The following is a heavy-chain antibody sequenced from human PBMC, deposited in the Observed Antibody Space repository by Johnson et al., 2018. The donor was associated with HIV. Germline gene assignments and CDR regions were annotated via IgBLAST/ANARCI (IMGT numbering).Heavy chain of an antibody. CDR2: IRYDGSNK. CDR3: AQVPSDIVATAITDAFDI. J-gene: IGHJ3*02. Sequence: QVQLVESGGGVVQPGRSLRLSCAASGFTFNSYGMHWVRQAPGKGLEWVAVIRYDGSNKYYADSVKGRFTISRDNSKNTLYLHMNSLRAEDTAVYYWAQVPSDIVATAITDAFDIWDQGTMVTVSS. CDR1: GFTFNSYG. V-gene: IGHV3-30*02. D-gene: IGHD5-12*01.